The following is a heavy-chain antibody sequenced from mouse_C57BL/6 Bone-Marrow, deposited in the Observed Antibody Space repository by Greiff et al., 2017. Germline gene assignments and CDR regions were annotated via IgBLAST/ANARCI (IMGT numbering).Heavy chain of an antibody. CDR1: GFTFNTYA. V-gene: IGHV10-3*01. CDR3: VRDGYYAMDY. Sequence: EVQLVESGGGFVQPKGSLKLSCAASGFTFNTYAMHWVRQAPGKGLEWVARISRKSSNYATYYADSVKDRFTISREDSQSMLYLQMNNLKTEDTAMYYCVRDGYYAMDYWGQGTSVTVSS. J-gene: IGHJ4*01. CDR2: ISRKSSNYAT.